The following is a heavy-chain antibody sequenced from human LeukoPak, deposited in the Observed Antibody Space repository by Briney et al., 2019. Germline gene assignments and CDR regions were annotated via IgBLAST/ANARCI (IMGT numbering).Heavy chain of an antibody. Sequence: SVKVSCKASGGTFSSYGISWVRQAPGQGLEMMGRIIPILGIANYAQKFQGRVTITADKATSTDYMELSSLRSEDTAVYYCARELYRYSSSWYRWFDPWGQGTLVTVSS. CDR2: IIPILGIA. CDR1: GGTFSSYG. D-gene: IGHD6-13*01. J-gene: IGHJ5*02. CDR3: ARELYRYSSSWYRWFDP. V-gene: IGHV1-69*04.